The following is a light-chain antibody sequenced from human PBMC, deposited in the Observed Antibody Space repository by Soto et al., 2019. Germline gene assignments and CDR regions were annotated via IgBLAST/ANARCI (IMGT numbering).Light chain of an antibody. CDR3: TSYTNNNTPL. J-gene: IGLJ2*01. Sequence: QSALTQPASVSGSPGQSITIPCTGTIDDVGGYDYVSWYQQHPGNVPTLLIYDVRLRPSGISDRFSGSKSGNTASLTISGLQAEDEADYYCTSYTNNNTPLFGGGTKVTVL. CDR1: IDDVGGYDY. CDR2: DVR. V-gene: IGLV2-14*03.